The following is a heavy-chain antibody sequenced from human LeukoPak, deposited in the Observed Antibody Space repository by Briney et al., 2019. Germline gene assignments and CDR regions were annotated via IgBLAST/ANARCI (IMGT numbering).Heavy chain of an antibody. CDR3: ARGSRYCSSTSCYVTDYYYYYGMDV. CDR2: IYYSGST. V-gene: IGHV4-31*03. D-gene: IGHD2-2*01. J-gene: IGHJ6*02. Sequence: SQTLSLTCTVSGGSISSGGYYLSWIRQHPGKGLEWIGYIYYSGSTYYNPSLKSRVTISVDTSKNQFSLKLSSVTAADTAVYYCARGSRYCSSTSCYVTDYYYYYGMDVWGQGTTVTVSS. CDR1: GGSISSGGYY.